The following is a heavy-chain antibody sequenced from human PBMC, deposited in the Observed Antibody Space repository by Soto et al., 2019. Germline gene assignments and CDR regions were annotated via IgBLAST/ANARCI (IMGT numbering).Heavy chain of an antibody. V-gene: IGHV3-15*01. Sequence: TGGSLRLSCAASGFTFSNAWMSWVRQAPGKGLEWVGRIKSKTDGGTTDYAAPVKGRFTISRDDSKNTLYLQMNSLKTEDTAVYYCTTTTMYDFAPFYFDDWGQGTLVTVSS. CDR1: GFTFSNAW. D-gene: IGHD3-3*01. CDR3: TTTTMYDFAPFYFDD. CDR2: IKSKTDGGTT. J-gene: IGHJ4*02.